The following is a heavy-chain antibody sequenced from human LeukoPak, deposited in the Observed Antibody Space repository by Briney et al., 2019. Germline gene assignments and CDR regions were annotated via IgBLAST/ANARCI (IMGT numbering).Heavy chain of an antibody. Sequence: GGSLRLSSAASGFTFSSYAMSWVRQAPGKGLEWVSAISGSGGSTYYADSVKGRFTISRDNSKNTLYLQMNSLRAEDTAVYYCARVSGIEYSSGWWHAFDIWGQGTMVTVSS. CDR1: GFTFSSYA. D-gene: IGHD6-19*01. CDR2: ISGSGGST. V-gene: IGHV3-23*01. CDR3: ARVSGIEYSSGWWHAFDI. J-gene: IGHJ3*02.